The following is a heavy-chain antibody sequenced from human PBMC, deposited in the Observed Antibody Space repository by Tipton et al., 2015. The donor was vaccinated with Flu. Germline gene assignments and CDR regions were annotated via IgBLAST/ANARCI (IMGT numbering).Heavy chain of an antibody. CDR2: IYYSGST. J-gene: IGHJ3*02. CDR1: GGSISSYY. V-gene: IGHV4-59*01. D-gene: IGHD4-17*01. Sequence: TLSLTCTVSGGSISSYYWSWIRQPPGKGLEWIGYIYYSGSTNYNPSLKSRFTISVDTSKNQFSLKLSSVTAADTAVYYCARYDYGDHSAFDIWGQGTMVTVSS. CDR3: ARYDYGDHSAFDI.